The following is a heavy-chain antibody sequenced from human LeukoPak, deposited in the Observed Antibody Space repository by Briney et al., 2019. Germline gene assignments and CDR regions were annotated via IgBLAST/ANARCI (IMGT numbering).Heavy chain of an antibody. CDR2: IGTVGDT. J-gene: IGHJ4*02. CDR1: GFSLSNSD. D-gene: IGHD3-10*01. CDR3: ARVLPGSGSYDY. V-gene: IGHV3-13*04. Sequence: GGCVRLSCGAYGFSLSNSDMPWVRQSTGKGLEWVSAIGTVGDTYYAASVRGRFTISREDDKSSLYLQMNNLRVGDTAVYYCARVLPGSGSYDYWGQGTLVSVSS.